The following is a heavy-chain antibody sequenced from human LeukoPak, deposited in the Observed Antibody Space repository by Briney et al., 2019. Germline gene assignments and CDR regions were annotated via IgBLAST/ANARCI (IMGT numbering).Heavy chain of an antibody. CDR1: GGSFSGYY. CDR3: ASDPSGRLVWWFDP. D-gene: IGHD6-19*01. J-gene: IGHJ5*02. CDR2: INHSGST. Sequence: SETLSLTCAVYGGSFSGYYWSWLRQPPGKGLEWIGEINHSGSTNYTPSLKSRVTISVDTSKNQFSLKLSSVTAADTAVYYCASDPSGRLVWWFDPWGQGTLVTVSS. V-gene: IGHV4-34*01.